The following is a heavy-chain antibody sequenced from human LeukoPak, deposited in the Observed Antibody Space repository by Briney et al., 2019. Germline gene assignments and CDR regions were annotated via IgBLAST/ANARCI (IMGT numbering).Heavy chain of an antibody. CDR3: ASFLVPAYYYYNYGMDV. V-gene: IGHV3-53*01. CDR2: IYSGGST. J-gene: IGHJ6*02. CDR1: GFTVSSNY. Sequence: GGSLRLSCAASGFTVSSNYMTWVRQAPGKGLEWVSIIYSGGSTYYADSVKGRFTISRDNSKNTLYLQMNSLRAEDTAIYYCASFLVPAYYYYNYGMDVWGQGTTVTVSS. D-gene: IGHD6-13*01.